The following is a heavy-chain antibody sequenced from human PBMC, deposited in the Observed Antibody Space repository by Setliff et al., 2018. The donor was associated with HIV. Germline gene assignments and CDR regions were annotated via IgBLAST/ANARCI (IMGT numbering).Heavy chain of an antibody. CDR3: ARTVPHSAAQDAFDI. J-gene: IGHJ3*02. Sequence: SETLSLTCAVSGYSISTNEWWGWIRQPPGKGLAWIGYISNSGKIYYDPSLNSRVTLSADTSKNQLSLKLTSVTAEDTGVYYCARTVPHSAAQDAFDIWGQGTVVTVSS. CDR2: ISNSGKI. V-gene: IGHV4-28*05. CDR1: GYSISTNEW. D-gene: IGHD4-4*01.